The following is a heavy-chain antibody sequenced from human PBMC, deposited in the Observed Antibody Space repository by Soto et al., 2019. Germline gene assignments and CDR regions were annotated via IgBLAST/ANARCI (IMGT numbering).Heavy chain of an antibody. Sequence: HPGGSLRLSCAASGFTFSSYEMDWVRQAPGKGLEWVAHISSSSTITYYGDSVKGRFTISRDNADNSLYLQMNSLRAEDTAVYYCTKEKAVIHSGYDAFDIWGRGTMVTVSS. CDR3: TKEKAVIHSGYDAFDI. CDR1: GFTFSSYE. D-gene: IGHD5-12*01. V-gene: IGHV3-48*03. CDR2: ISSSSTIT. J-gene: IGHJ3*02.